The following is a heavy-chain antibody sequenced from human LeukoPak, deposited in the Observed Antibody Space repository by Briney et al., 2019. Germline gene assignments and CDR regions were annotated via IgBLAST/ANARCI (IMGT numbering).Heavy chain of an antibody. D-gene: IGHD1-1*01. CDR1: GGSISSSSYH. J-gene: IGHJ5*02. V-gene: IGHV4-39*01. Sequence: PSETLSLTCTASGGSISSSSYHWGWIRQTPGRGLEWIGRISYSGTTYYKPSLKSRVTISVDTSKNQFSLKLSSVTAADTAVYYCARHGQTGRTWWFDPWGQGTLVTVSS. CDR3: ARHGQTGRTWWFDP. CDR2: ISYSGTT.